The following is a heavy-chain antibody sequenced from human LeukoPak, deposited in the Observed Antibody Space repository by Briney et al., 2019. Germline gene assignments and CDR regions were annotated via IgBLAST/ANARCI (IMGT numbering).Heavy chain of an antibody. Sequence: GGSLRLSCAASGFTVSSNYMSWVRQAPGKGLEGVSVIYSGGSTYYADSVKGRFTISRDNSKNTLYLQMNSLRAEDTAVYYCARDYYDRNWFDHWGQGTLVTVSS. J-gene: IGHJ5*02. D-gene: IGHD3-3*01. V-gene: IGHV3-66*02. CDR1: GFTVSSNY. CDR3: ARDYYDRNWFDH. CDR2: IYSGGST.